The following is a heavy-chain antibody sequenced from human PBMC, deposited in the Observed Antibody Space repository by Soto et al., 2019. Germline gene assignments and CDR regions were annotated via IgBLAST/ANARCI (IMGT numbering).Heavy chain of an antibody. D-gene: IGHD2-8*02. V-gene: IGHV4-30-2*01. Sequence: SETLSLTCAVSGGSISSGGYSWSWIRQPPGKGLEWIGYIYHSGSTYYNPSLKSRVTISVDRSKNQFSLKLSSVTAADTAVYYCARVTEVGYYYYGMDVWGQGTTVTSP. CDR3: ARVTEVGYYYYGMDV. J-gene: IGHJ6*02. CDR1: GGSISSGGYS. CDR2: IYHSGST.